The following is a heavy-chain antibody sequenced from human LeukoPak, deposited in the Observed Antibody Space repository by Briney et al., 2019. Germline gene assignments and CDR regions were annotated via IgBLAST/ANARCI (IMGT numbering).Heavy chain of an antibody. CDR3: ARGRPSDY. J-gene: IGHJ4*02. CDR1: GYTFTDFG. Sequence: ASVKVSCKTSGYTFTDFGMSCVRQAPGQGLEWMGWISAYNGDTNYARNLQGRVTVTTDTSTNTAYMELRSLRSDDTAVYYCARGRPSDYWGQGTLVTVSS. CDR2: ISAYNGDT. V-gene: IGHV1-18*01. D-gene: IGHD3-10*01.